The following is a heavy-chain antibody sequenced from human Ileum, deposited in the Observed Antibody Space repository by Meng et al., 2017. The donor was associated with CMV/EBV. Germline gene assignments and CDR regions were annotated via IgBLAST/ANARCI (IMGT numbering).Heavy chain of an antibody. CDR3: ARDKSDLGREGFYY. CDR1: GHTFTSYY. V-gene: IGHV1-46*01. CDR2: INPRGDTT. D-gene: IGHD3-10*01. J-gene: IGHJ4*02. Sequence: YCKAPGHTFTSYYMHWVRQAPGQGLEWMGIINPRGDTTTYAQKFQGRVTMTRDTSTSTVYMELSSLRSEDTAVYYCARDKSDLGREGFYYWGQGTLVTVSS.